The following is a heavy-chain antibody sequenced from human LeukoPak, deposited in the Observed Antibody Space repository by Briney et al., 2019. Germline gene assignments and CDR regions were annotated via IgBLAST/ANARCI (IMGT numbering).Heavy chain of an antibody. V-gene: IGHV5-51*01. J-gene: IGHJ4*02. D-gene: IGHD6-19*01. CDR2: IYPGDSDT. CDR3: ARHDHHSGGWYVGSNY. CDR1: GYSLTSYW. Sequence: GESLKISCKGSGYSLTSYWIGWVCQMPGKGLEWMGIIYPGDSDTRYSPSFRGQVTISADKSINTAYLQWSSLKASDTAMYYCARHDHHSGGWYVGSNYWGQGTLVTVSP.